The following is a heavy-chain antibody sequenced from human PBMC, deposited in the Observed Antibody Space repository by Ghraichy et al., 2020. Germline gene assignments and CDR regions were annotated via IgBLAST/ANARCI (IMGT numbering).Heavy chain of an antibody. V-gene: IGHV3-66*01. CDR1: GFTVSSNY. J-gene: IGHJ3*02. CDR3: ARDRGRTIFGVDGAFDI. CDR2: IYSGGST. D-gene: IGHD3-3*01. Sequence: GGSLRLSCAASGFTVSSNYMSWVRQAPGKGLEWVSVIYSGGSTYYADSVKGRFTISRDNSKNTLYLQMNSLRAEDTAVYYCARDRGRTIFGVDGAFDIWGQGTMVTVSS.